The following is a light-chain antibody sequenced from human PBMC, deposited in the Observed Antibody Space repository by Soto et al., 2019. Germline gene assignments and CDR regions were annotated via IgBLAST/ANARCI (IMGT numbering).Light chain of an antibody. V-gene: IGKV3-15*01. Sequence: EIVMTQSPATLSVSPGERATLSCRASQSASSTVAWYQQKPGQAPRLLIFGASNRATRIPTRFSGTGSGTEFTLTVSSLQSEDFAVYYCQQYIKWPITFGQGTRLEIK. CDR2: GAS. CDR3: QQYIKWPIT. J-gene: IGKJ5*01. CDR1: QSASST.